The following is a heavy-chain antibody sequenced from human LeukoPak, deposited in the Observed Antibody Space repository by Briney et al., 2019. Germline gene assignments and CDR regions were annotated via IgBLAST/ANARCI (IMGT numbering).Heavy chain of an antibody. CDR3: ATGRALQDY. CDR2: IYNRGST. J-gene: IGHJ4*02. V-gene: IGHV4-59*01. Sequence: SEPLSLTCTVSGGSIRRYYWSWIRQPPGKGLEWIGYIYNRGSTNYNPSLKSRVTISVDTSKNQSSLKLSSVTAADTAVYYCATGRALQDYWGQGTLVTVSS. CDR1: GGSIRRYY.